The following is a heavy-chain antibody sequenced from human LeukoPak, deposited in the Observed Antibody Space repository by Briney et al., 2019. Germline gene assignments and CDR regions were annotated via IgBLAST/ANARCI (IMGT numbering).Heavy chain of an antibody. D-gene: IGHD3-3*01. CDR2: IYSSGRT. Sequence: SETLSLTCTVSGGSISGYYWTWIRQPAGKGLEGIGRIYSSGRTGYNPSLKSRVTMSVDTSKNQFSLKLSPVTAADTAIYYCARSWSGSVTAADIWGQGTMVTVSS. J-gene: IGHJ3*02. V-gene: IGHV4-4*07. CDR3: ARSWSGSVTAADI. CDR1: GGSISGYY.